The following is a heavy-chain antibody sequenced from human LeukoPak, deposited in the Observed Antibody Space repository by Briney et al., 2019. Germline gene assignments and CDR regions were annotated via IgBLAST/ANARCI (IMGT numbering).Heavy chain of an antibody. CDR2: IYHSGST. D-gene: IGHD6-19*01. CDR3: ARDLGGSGWVDY. Sequence: SETLSLTCAVSGGSISSSNWWSWIRQPPGKGLEWIGEIYHSGSTNYNPSLKSRVTISVDKSKTQFSLKLSSVTAADTAVYYCARDLGGSGWVDYWGQGTLVTVSS. CDR1: GGSISSSNW. J-gene: IGHJ4*02. V-gene: IGHV4-4*02.